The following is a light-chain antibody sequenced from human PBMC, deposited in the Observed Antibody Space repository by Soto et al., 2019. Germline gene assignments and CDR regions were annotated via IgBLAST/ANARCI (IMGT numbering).Light chain of an antibody. CDR2: YMS. CDR3: HQRQSWPRT. J-gene: IGKJ1*01. V-gene: IGKV3-11*01. CDR1: QYVGSR. Sequence: EIGLTQSPATLSSSPGETATLSCRASQYVGSRLAWYQHKPGQAPRLLIYYMSKRATGIPARFSGSGSGTDFTLTISSLAPDDFAIYYCHQRQSWPRTFGQGTKVDIK.